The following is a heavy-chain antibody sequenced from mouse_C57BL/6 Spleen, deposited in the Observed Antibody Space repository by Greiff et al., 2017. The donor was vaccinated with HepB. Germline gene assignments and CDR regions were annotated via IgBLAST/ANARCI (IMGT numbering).Heavy chain of an antibody. J-gene: IGHJ3*01. CDR1: GYTFTSYW. D-gene: IGHD1-1*01. Sequence: QVQLQQPGAELVKPGASVKLSCKASGYTFTSYWMQWVKQRPGQGLEWIGEIDPSDSYTNYNQKFKGKATLTVDTSSSTAYMQLSSLTSEDSAVYYCARPDHYYGSSPWFAYWGQGTLVTVSA. V-gene: IGHV1-50*01. CDR3: ARPDHYYGSSPWFAY. CDR2: IDPSDSYT.